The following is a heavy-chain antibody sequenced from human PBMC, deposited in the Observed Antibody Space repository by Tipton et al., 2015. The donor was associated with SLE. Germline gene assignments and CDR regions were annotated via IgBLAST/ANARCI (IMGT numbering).Heavy chain of an antibody. D-gene: IGHD4-23*01. CDR2: IYHGGNT. J-gene: IGHJ4*02. CDR1: GYSISSGYY. CDR3: ARHLDGGNSSYFDY. Sequence: TLSLTCAVSGYSISSGYYWGWIRQPPGKGLEWIGSIYHGGNTYYNPSLKSRVSIAVDTSKNQFSLKLSSVTAADTAVYYCARHLDGGNSSYFDYWGQGTLVTVSS. V-gene: IGHV4-38-2*01.